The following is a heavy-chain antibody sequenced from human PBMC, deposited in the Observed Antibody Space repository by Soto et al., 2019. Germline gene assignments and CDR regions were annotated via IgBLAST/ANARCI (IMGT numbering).Heavy chain of an antibody. Sequence: QVQLVQSGAEVKKPGASVKVSCKASGYTFTSYDINWVRQATGQGLEWMGGMNPNSGNTGYAQKFQGRVTMTRNTSISTAYMELSSLRFEDTAVYYCARGPRITMVRGVIIRGDYGMDVWGQGTTVTGSS. CDR1: GYTFTSYD. D-gene: IGHD3-10*01. CDR2: MNPNSGNT. J-gene: IGHJ6*02. CDR3: ARGPRITMVRGVIIRGDYGMDV. V-gene: IGHV1-8*01.